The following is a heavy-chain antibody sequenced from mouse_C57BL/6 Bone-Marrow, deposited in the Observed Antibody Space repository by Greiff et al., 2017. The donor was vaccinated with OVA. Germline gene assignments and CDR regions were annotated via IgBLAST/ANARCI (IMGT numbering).Heavy chain of an antibody. D-gene: IGHD2-3*01. J-gene: IGHJ1*03. V-gene: IGHV5-4*02. CDR3: ARRGWLTLYWYFDV. CDR2: ISSGGSYT. CDR1: GFTFSDYY. Sequence: EVQRVESGGGLVQPGGSLKLSCAASGFTFSDYYMYWVRQTPEKRLEWVAYISSGGSYTYYPDSVKGRFTISRDNAKNTLYLQMSSLKSEDTAMYYCARRGWLTLYWYFDVWGTGTTVTVSS.